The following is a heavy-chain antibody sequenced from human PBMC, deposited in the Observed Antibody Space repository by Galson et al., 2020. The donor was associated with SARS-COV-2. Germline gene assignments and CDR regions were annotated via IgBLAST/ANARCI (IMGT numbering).Heavy chain of an antibody. CDR3: ARAPNGDYFDF. V-gene: IGHV4-31*03. J-gene: IGHJ4*02. Sequence: SETLSLTCTVSGGSISSGGSYWSWIRQHPGKGLEWIGYISYIGSTYYNPSLKSRVTMSVDRSKNQFSLKLSSVTAADTAVFFCARAPNGDYFDFWGRGTLVTVSS. CDR1: GGSISSGGSY. CDR2: ISYIGST. D-gene: IGHD4-17*01.